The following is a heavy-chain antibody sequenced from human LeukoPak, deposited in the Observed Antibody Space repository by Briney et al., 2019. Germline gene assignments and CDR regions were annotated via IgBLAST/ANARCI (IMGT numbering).Heavy chain of an antibody. CDR1: GGSISSYY. D-gene: IGHD5-24*01. CDR2: IYTSGST. V-gene: IGHV4-4*07. J-gene: IGHJ3*02. CDR3: ATAMATYSGTFDI. Sequence: SETLSLTCTVPGGSISSYYWSWIRQPAGKGLEWIGRIYTSGSTNYNPSLKSRVTISVDKSKTQFSLKLSSVTAADTAMYYCATAMATYSGTFDIWGQGTMVTVSS.